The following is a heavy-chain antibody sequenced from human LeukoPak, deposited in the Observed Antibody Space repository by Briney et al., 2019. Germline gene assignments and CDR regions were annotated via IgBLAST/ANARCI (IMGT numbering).Heavy chain of an antibody. CDR1: GFTFSSYA. CDR3: AKDSHRYGDHSGYFDY. D-gene: IGHD4-17*01. Sequence: GGSLRLSCAASGFTFSSYAMHWVRQAPGKGLEWVAVISYDGSNKYYADSVKGRFTISRDNSKDTLYLQMNSLRAEDTAVYYCAKDSHRYGDHSGYFDYWGQGTLVTVSS. CDR2: ISYDGSNK. J-gene: IGHJ4*02. V-gene: IGHV3-30-3*01.